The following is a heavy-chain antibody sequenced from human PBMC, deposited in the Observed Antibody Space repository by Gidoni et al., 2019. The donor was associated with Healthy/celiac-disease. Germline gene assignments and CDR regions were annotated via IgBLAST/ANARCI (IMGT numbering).Heavy chain of an antibody. Sequence: QVQLVQSGAEVKKPGSSVKVSCKASGGTFSSYAISWVRQAPGQGLEWMGGIIPIFGTENSAQNFQGGATITGDEPTSTAYREVGSRRSEDTAVYYCGREGYNLGTGDGGGGWGQGTLVTVSS. CDR1: GGTFSSYA. V-gene: IGHV1-69*01. D-gene: IGHD5-18*01. CDR2: IIPIFGTE. J-gene: IGHJ4*02. CDR3: GREGYNLGTGDGGGG.